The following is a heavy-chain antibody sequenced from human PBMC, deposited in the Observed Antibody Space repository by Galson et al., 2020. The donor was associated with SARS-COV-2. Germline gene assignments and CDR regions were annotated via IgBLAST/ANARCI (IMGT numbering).Heavy chain of an antibody. Sequence: SETLSLTCAVSGDSISSSSYYWGWVRQPPGKGLEWIATIYYTGSPYYNPSLKGRVTISVDTSKNHFSLSLTSVTAADTAVYYCASSSDDRDAFDIWGQGTKVTVSS. CDR2: IYYTGSP. CDR1: GDSISSSSYY. V-gene: IGHV4-39*07. CDR3: ASSSDDRDAFDI. D-gene: IGHD3-22*01. J-gene: IGHJ3*02.